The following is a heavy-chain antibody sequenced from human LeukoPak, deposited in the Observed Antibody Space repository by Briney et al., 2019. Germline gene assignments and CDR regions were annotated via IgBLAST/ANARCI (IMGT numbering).Heavy chain of an antibody. Sequence: GGSLRLSCAASGLTVSSNYMSWVRQAPGKGLEWVSVIYTGGSTYYADSVKGRFTISRDNSKNTLYLQMNSLRAEDTAVYYCGRGSVGFGELNYWGQGTLVTVSS. J-gene: IGHJ4*02. CDR2: IYTGGST. CDR1: GLTVSSNY. D-gene: IGHD3-10*01. CDR3: GRGSVGFGELNY. V-gene: IGHV3-53*05.